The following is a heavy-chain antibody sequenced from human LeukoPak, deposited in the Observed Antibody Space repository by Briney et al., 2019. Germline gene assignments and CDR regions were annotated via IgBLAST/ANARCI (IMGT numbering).Heavy chain of an antibody. J-gene: IGHJ4*02. Sequence: GGSLRLSCAASGFTFDTYWMTWVRQAPGKGLEWVASIKQDGSEKYYVDSVKGRFTISRDNAKSSLYLQMNSLRAEDTAVYYCAKGGRGTYDSWGQGTLVTVSS. CDR1: GFTFDTYW. D-gene: IGHD3-16*01. V-gene: IGHV3-7*05. CDR3: AKGGRGTYDS. CDR2: IKQDGSEK.